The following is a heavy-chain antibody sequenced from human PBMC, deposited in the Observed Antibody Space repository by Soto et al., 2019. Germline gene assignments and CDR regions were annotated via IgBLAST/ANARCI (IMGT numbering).Heavy chain of an antibody. CDR2: MKSKTDGGTT. CDR3: TTDGSMIVVVSDFDY. CDR1: GFTFSNAW. V-gene: IGHV3-15*07. J-gene: IGHJ4*02. Sequence: GGSLRLSCAASGFTFSNAWMNWVRQAPGKGLEWVGRMKSKTDGGTTDYAAPVKGRFTISRDDSKNTLYLQMNSLKTEATAVYYCTTDGSMIVVVSDFDYWGQGTLVTVSS. D-gene: IGHD3-22*01.